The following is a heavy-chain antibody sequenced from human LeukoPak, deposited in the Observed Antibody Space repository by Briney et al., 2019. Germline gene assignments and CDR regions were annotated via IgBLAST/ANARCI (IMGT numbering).Heavy chain of an antibody. CDR2: IYPGDSDT. D-gene: IGHD2-15*01. J-gene: IGHJ5*02. V-gene: IGHV5-51*01. CDR1: GYSFTSYW. Sequence: GESLKISCKGSGYSFTSYWIGWVRQLPGKGLEWMGIIYPGDSDTRYSPSFQGQVTISADKSISTAYLQWSSLKASDTAMYYCARQEYCSGGSCYTWFDPWGQGTLVTVSS. CDR3: ARQEYCSGGSCYTWFDP.